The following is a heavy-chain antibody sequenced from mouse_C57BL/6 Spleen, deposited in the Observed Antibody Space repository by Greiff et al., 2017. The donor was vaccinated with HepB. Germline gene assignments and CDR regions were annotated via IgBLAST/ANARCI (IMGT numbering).Heavy chain of an antibody. CDR3: TRDTTD. V-gene: IGHV1-15*01. CDR2: IDPETGGT. CDR1: GYTFTDYE. J-gene: IGHJ2*01. Sequence: QVHVKQSGAELVRPGASVTLSCKASGYTFTDYEMHWVKQTPVHGLEWIGAIDPETGGTAYNQKFKGKAILTADKSSSTAYMELRSLTSEDSAVYYCTRDTTDWGQGTTLTVSS. D-gene: IGHD1-1*01.